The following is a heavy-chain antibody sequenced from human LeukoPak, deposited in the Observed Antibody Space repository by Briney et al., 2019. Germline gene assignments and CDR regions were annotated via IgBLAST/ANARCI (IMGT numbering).Heavy chain of an antibody. CDR1: GFIFNSFA. V-gene: IGHV3-48*02. CDR3: ARDRDYAFDY. CDR2: IDSDTYGNTI. J-gene: IGHJ4*02. Sequence: QSGGSLRLSCAASGFIFNSFAMSWVRQAPGKGLEWISYIDSDTYGNTIYYPHTVKGRFTISRDNAKNSLYLQMDSLRDEDTAVYYCARDRDYAFDYWGQGTLVTVSS. D-gene: IGHD4-17*01.